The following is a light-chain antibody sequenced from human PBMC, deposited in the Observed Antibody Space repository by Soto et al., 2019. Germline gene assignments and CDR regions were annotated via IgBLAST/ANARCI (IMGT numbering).Light chain of an antibody. V-gene: IGKV1-5*03. Sequence: DIQMTQSPSTLSASVGDRVTLTCRASQSISTWLAWYQQKPGKAPKILIYKASNLERGVPSRFSASGSGTEFTLTISSLQPDDFATYYCQQYNSYSRTFGQGTKLEIK. J-gene: IGKJ2*01. CDR1: QSISTW. CDR3: QQYNSYSRT. CDR2: KAS.